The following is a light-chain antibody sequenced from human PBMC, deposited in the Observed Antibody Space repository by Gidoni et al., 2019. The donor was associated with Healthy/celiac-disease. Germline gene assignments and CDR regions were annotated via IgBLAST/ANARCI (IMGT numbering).Light chain of an antibody. CDR1: SSDVGGYNY. CDR2: DVS. V-gene: IGLV2-14*03. Sequence: QSALTQHAAGSGSPGQSITISCTGTSSDVGGYNYGSWYQQHPGKAPNLMIYDVSNRPSGVSNRFSGSKSGNTASLTISGLQAEDEADYYCSSYTSSSTLVVFGGGTTLTVL. CDR3: SSYTSSSTLVV. J-gene: IGLJ2*01.